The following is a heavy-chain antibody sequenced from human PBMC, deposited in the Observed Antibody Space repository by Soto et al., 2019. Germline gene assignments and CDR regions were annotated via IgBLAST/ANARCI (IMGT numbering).Heavy chain of an antibody. D-gene: IGHD1-26*01. CDR2: HYSGGST. CDR3: ARHRHPRGTVGATSPIDP. V-gene: IGHV3-53*01. Sequence: GGSLRLSCAISGFSVSSNYLSWVRQAPGKGLEWVSVHYSGGSTYYADSVQGRFTISRDKSNNTLYLQMRRVRAEDTAVYFCARHRHPRGTVGATSPIDPWGQGT. J-gene: IGHJ5*02. CDR1: GFSVSSNY.